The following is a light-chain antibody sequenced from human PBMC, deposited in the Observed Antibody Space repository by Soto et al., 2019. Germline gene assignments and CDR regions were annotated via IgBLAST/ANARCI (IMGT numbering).Light chain of an antibody. J-gene: IGLJ2*01. CDR3: AVWEDSLNGFVL. CDR2: SNT. Sequence: QSVLTQPPSASGTPGQRVTISCSGSTSNIGSNSVNWYQQLPGTAPKLLIYSNTQRPSGVPDRFSGSKSGTSASLAISGLQSEDEADYFCAVWEDSLNGFVLFGGGTKLTVL. V-gene: IGLV1-44*01. CDR1: TSNIGSNS.